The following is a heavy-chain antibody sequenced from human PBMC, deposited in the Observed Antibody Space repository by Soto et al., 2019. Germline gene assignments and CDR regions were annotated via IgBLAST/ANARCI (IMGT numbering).Heavy chain of an antibody. V-gene: IGHV1-18*01. D-gene: IGHD3-16*02. Sequence: GASVKVSCKASGYTFTSYGISLVRQAPGQGLEWMGWISAYNGNTNYAQKLQGRVTMTTDTSTSTVYMELSSLRSEDTAVYYCARPPNYDYVWGSYPLGYYGMDVWGQGTTVTVSS. J-gene: IGHJ6*02. CDR3: ARPPNYDYVWGSYPLGYYGMDV. CDR1: GYTFTSYG. CDR2: ISAYNGNT.